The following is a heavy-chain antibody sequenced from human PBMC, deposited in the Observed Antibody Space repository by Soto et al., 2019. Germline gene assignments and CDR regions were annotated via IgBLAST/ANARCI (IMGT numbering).Heavy chain of an antibody. V-gene: IGHV3-73*01. CDR3: ARGQGAAIGDYYYHGMDV. CDR2: IRSRANNFAT. J-gene: IGHJ6*02. D-gene: IGHD2-2*02. CDR1: GFIFSGSA. Sequence: GGSLRLSCAASGFIFSGSAIHWVRQASGKGLEWVGRIRSRANNFATSSAASVKGRFTFSRDDSKNTAYLQINTLKPEDTAVYSCARGQGAAIGDYYYHGMDVWGQGTTVTVSS.